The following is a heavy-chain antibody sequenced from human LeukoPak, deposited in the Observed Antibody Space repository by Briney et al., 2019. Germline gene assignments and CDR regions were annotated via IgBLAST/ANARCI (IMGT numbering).Heavy chain of an antibody. CDR2: INQDGSMK. Sequence: GGSLRLSCAASGFTFTTYWMDWVRQAPGKGLEWVGNINQDGSMKNYVDSVRGRFTISRDNAQNSVYLQMNTLRVEDTAAYYCTRDFVFWGQGTLVTASS. CDR3: TRDFVF. CDR1: GFTFTTYW. V-gene: IGHV3-7*01. J-gene: IGHJ4*02. D-gene: IGHD3-3*01.